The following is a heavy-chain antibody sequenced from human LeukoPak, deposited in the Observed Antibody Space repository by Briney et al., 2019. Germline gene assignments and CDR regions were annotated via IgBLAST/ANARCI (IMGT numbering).Heavy chain of an antibody. CDR2: ISAYNGNT. Sequence: ASVKVSRKASGYTFTSYGISWVRQAPGQGLEWMGWISAYNGNTNYAQKLQGRVTMTTDTSTSTAYMELRSLRSDDTAVYYCARLYYYDSSGYLNWFDPWGQGTLVTVSS. V-gene: IGHV1-18*01. CDR1: GYTFTSYG. D-gene: IGHD3-22*01. J-gene: IGHJ5*02. CDR3: ARLYYYDSSGYLNWFDP.